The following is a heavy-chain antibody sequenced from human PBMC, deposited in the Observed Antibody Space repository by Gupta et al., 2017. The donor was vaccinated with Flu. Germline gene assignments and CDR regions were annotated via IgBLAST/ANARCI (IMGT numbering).Heavy chain of an antibody. CDR2: INNSGRT. CDR1: GGSFSGYY. J-gene: IGHJ6*02. D-gene: IGHD3-22*01. Sequence: QVQLQQWGAGLLKPSETLSLTCAVYGGSFSGYYWSWIRQPPGKGLEGIGEINNSGRTKYNQDRNRRFTISVDTYKNQFSLKRSAVTAAQQAVYYCARVVVSGCRGGSGMDFWGQGTTVTVSS. V-gene: IGHV4-34*01. CDR3: ARVVVSGCRGGSGMDF.